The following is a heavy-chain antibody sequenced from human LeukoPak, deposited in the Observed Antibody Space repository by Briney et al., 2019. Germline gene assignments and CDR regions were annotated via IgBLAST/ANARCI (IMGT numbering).Heavy chain of an antibody. D-gene: IGHD2-15*01. CDR2: MSGSGGST. J-gene: IGHJ4*02. CDR1: GFTFSSYA. CDR3: GGSFPRAAPDY. Sequence: GGSLRLSCAGAGFTFSSYAMSWVRQAPGKWLEWLSAMSGSGGSTYYADCVKGRFTISRDNSKNTLYLQMNSLRAEGTAVHYCGGSFPRAAPDYWGQGTLVTVSS. V-gene: IGHV3-23*01.